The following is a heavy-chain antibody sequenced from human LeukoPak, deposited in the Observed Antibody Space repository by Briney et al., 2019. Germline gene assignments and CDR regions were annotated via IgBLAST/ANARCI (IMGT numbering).Heavy chain of an antibody. CDR2: ISSSSSYI. J-gene: IGHJ4*02. CDR3: ARDRGEKYYYDSTFDY. Sequence: GGSLRLSCAASGFIFSSYSMNWVRQAPGKGLEWVSSISSSSSYIYYADSVKGRFTISRDNAKNSLYLQMNSLRAEDTAVYYCARDRGEKYYYDSTFDYWGQGTLVTVSS. D-gene: IGHD3-22*01. V-gene: IGHV3-21*01. CDR1: GFIFSSYS.